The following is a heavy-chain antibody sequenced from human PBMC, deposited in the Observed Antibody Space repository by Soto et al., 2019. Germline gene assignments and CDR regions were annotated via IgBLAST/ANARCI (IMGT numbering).Heavy chain of an antibody. Sequence: GASVKVSCKASGYTFTSYYMHWVRQAPGQGLEWMGWMNPNSGNTGYAQKFQGRVTMTRNTSISTAYMELSSLRSEDTAVYYCARGRAALDYWGQGTLVTVSS. J-gene: IGHJ4*02. CDR1: GYTFTSYY. CDR2: MNPNSGNT. CDR3: ARGRAALDY. D-gene: IGHD6-25*01. V-gene: IGHV1-8*02.